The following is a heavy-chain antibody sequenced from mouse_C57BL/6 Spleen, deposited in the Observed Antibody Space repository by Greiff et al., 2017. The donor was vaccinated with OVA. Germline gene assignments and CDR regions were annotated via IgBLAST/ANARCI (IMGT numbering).Heavy chain of an antibody. CDR3: AREGNYDGNYFDY. D-gene: IGHD2-4*01. V-gene: IGHV5-4*01. CDR1: GFTFSSYA. J-gene: IGHJ2*01. CDR2: ISDGGRYT. Sequence: EVQRVESGGGLVKPGGSLKLSCAASGFTFSSYAMSWVRQSPEKRLEWVATISDGGRYTYYPDNVKGRFTISIDNAKNNLYLQMRHLKSEDTAMYYCAREGNYDGNYFDYWGQGTTLTVSS.